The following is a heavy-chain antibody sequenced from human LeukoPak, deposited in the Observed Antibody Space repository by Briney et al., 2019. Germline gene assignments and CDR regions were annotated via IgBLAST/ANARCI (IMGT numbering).Heavy chain of an antibody. CDR3: AGHGWFDP. Sequence: GGSLRLSCVASGFIVSSDYMSWVRQAPGKGLEWVSVLYSGGNTYYADSVKGRFTISTDNSKNTLYLQMNSLRAEDTAVYYCAGHGWFDPWGQGTLVTVSS. CDR1: GFIVSSDY. J-gene: IGHJ5*02. CDR2: LYSGGNT. V-gene: IGHV3-66*04.